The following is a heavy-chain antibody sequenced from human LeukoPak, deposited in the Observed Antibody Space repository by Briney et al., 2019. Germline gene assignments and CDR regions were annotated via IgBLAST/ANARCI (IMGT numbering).Heavy chain of an antibody. J-gene: IGHJ6*03. CDR3: AKGAKRLGYCGGGTCYSNYDYYYMDV. CDR1: GFTFSNYV. V-gene: IGHV3-30*18. Sequence: GGSLRLSCAASGFTFSNYVMQWVRQAPGKGLEWVALIAHDGSNKYYADSVKGRFTISRENSKNTVYLQMNSLRPEDTAVYSCAKGAKRLGYCGGGTCYSNYDYYYMDVWGKGTTVTISS. CDR2: IAHDGSNK. D-gene: IGHD2-15*01.